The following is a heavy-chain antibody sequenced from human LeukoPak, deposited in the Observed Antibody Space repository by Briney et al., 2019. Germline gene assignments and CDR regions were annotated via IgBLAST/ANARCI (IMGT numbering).Heavy chain of an antibody. D-gene: IGHD3-22*01. J-gene: IGHJ4*02. CDR3: VTYYFDSSGPKKNY. V-gene: IGHV4-61*01. CDR2: IYYSGST. CDR1: GGSVSSRSSY. Sequence: SETLSLTCTVSGGSVSSRSSYWNWIRQPPGKGLEWIGYIYYSGSTNYNPSLKSRFTMSVDTSKKQFSLKLSSVTAADTAVYYCVTYYFDSSGPKKNYWGQGTLVTVSS.